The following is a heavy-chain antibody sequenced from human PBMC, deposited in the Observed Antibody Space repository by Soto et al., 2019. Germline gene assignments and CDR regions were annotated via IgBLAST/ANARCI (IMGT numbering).Heavy chain of an antibody. CDR2: INAGNGNT. Sequence: GASVKVSCKASGYTFISHPIHWVRQAPGQRLEWMGWINAGNGNTKYSQKFQGRVTITRDTSASTAYMELSRLRSEDTALYYCARGILLWFGTDNFCFDPWGPGTLVTVS. D-gene: IGHD3-10*01. CDR1: GYTFISHP. CDR3: ARGILLWFGTDNFCFDP. J-gene: IGHJ5*02. V-gene: IGHV1-3*01.